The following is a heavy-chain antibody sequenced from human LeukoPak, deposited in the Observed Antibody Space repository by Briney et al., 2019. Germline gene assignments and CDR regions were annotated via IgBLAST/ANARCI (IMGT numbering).Heavy chain of an antibody. CDR2: INPNSGGT. V-gene: IGHV1-2*02. CDR1: GYTFTTYA. D-gene: IGHD3-22*01. CDR3: ARAYYYDSSGSKPNYYYYYYYMDV. Sequence: ASVKVSCKASGYTFTTYAINWVRQAPGQGLEWMGWINPNSGGTNYAQKFQGRVTMTRDTSISTAYMELSRLRSDDTAVYYCARAYYYDSSGSKPNYYYYYYYMDVWGKGTTVTISS. J-gene: IGHJ6*03.